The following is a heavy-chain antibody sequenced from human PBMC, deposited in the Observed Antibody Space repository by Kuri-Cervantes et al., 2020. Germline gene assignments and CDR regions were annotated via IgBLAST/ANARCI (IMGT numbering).Heavy chain of an antibody. D-gene: IGHD3-22*01. Sequence: SVKVSCKASGYTFASYGFSWVRQAPGQGLEWMGWISAYNGDTNYAQKLQGRVTMTTDTSTSTAYMELRSLRSDDSAVYYCARFIGYYYDSSGYQGGYYFDYWGQGTLVTVSS. CDR2: ISAYNGDT. CDR3: ARFIGYYYDSSGYQGGYYFDY. J-gene: IGHJ4*02. CDR1: GYTFASYG. V-gene: IGHV1-18*01.